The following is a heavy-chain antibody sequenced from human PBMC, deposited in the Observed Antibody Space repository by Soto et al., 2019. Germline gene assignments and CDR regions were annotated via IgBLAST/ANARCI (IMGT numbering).Heavy chain of an antibody. CDR1: GYTFTGYY. J-gene: IGHJ6*02. Sequence: ASVKVSCKASGYTFTGYYMHWVRQAPGQGLEWMGWINPNSGGTNYAQKFQGWVTMTRDTSISTAYMELSRLRSDDTAVYYCARGGLGYCSGGSCYPYYYYGMDVWGQGTTVTV. D-gene: IGHD2-15*01. CDR3: ARGGLGYCSGGSCYPYYYYGMDV. V-gene: IGHV1-2*04. CDR2: INPNSGGT.